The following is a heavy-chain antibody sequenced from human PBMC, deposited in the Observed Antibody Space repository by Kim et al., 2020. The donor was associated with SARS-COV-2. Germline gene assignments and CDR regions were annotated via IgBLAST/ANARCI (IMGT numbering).Heavy chain of an antibody. D-gene: IGHD4-17*01. V-gene: IGHV1-69*01. J-gene: IGHJ5*02. CDR3: AREMLAVTTGWFDP. Sequence: AQKFQGRVTITADESTSTAYMELSSLRSEDTAVYYCAREMLAVTTGWFDPWGQGTLVTVSS.